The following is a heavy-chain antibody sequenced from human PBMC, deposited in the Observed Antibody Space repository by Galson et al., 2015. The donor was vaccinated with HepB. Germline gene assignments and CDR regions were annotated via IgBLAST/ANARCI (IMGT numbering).Heavy chain of an antibody. CDR2: IIPILGIA. Sequence: SVKVSCKASGGTFSSYAISWVRQAPGQGLEWMGGIIPILGIANYAQKFQGRVTITADESTSTAYMELSGLRSEDTAVYYCARVESRGHYDFWSGSVIDYWGQGTLVTVSS. J-gene: IGHJ4*02. V-gene: IGHV1-69*10. D-gene: IGHD3-3*01. CDR1: GGTFSSYA. CDR3: ARVESRGHYDFWSGSVIDY.